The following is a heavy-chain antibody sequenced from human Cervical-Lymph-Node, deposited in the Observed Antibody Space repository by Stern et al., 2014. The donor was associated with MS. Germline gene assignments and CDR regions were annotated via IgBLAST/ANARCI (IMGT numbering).Heavy chain of an antibody. CDR1: GDSISSYTHY. V-gene: IGHV4-39*01. CDR3: AKHACTGAACPFDL. J-gene: IGHJ4*02. CDR2: VYYSGAT. Sequence: QVQLQESGPGLVKPSETLSLTCAVSGDSISSYTHYWAWIRQPPGKGLEWIGSVYYSGATYYNPFLKSPVTIPVATPKNPFPRGLNSVTAADTAVYYCAKHACTGAACPFDLWGQGTLVTVSS. D-gene: IGHD2-8*02.